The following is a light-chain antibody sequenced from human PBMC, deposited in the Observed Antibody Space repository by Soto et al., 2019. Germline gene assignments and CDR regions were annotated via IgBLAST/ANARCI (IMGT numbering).Light chain of an antibody. J-gene: IGLJ3*02. CDR3: CSYAGSYTWV. Sequence: QSVLTQPPSASGSPGQSVTISCTGTNNDIGGYNYVSWYHQHPGKAPKLIIYDVTKRPSGVPDRFSGSKSANTASLTISGLQAEDGADYYCCSYAGSYTWVFGGGTKLTVL. CDR1: NNDIGGYNY. V-gene: IGLV2-11*01. CDR2: DVT.